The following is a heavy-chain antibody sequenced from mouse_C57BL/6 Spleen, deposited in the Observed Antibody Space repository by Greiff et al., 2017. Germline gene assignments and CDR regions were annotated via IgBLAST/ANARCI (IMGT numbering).Heavy chain of an antibody. D-gene: IGHD1-1*01. CDR2: IDPSDSET. V-gene: IGHV1-52*01. CDR1: GYTFTSYW. Sequence: QVQLQQPGAELVRPGSSVKLSCKASGYTFTSYWMHWVKQRPIQGLEWIGNIDPSDSETHYNQKFKDKATLTVDKSSSTAYMQRSSPATEDSAVYYCARTGHGRVVDYWGQGTTPTVSS. J-gene: IGHJ2*01. CDR3: ARTGHGRVVDY.